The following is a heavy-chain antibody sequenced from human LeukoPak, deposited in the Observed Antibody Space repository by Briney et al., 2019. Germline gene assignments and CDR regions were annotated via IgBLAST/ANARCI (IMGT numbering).Heavy chain of an antibody. CDR2: ISYDGSNK. Sequence: GRSLRLSCAASGFTFSSYDMHWVRQAPGKGLEWVAVISYDGSNKYYADSVKGRFTISRDNSKNTLYLQMNSLRAEDTAVYYCATLPIVVVVAAPPLDYWGQGTLVTVSS. D-gene: IGHD2-15*01. V-gene: IGHV3-30*03. CDR1: GFTFSSYD. CDR3: ATLPIVVVVAAPPLDY. J-gene: IGHJ4*02.